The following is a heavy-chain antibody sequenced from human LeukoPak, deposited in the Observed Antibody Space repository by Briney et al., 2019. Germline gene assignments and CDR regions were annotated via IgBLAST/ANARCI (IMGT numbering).Heavy chain of an antibody. D-gene: IGHD6-19*01. CDR1: GGSISSSSYY. CDR3: AGTVAGRDYFDY. Sequence: SETLSLTCTVSGGSISSSSYYWGWIRQPPGKGLEWIGSIYYSGSTNYNPSLKSRVTISVDTSKNQFSLKLSSVTAADTAVYYCAGTVAGRDYFDYWGQGTLVTVSS. V-gene: IGHV4-39*07. CDR2: IYYSGST. J-gene: IGHJ4*02.